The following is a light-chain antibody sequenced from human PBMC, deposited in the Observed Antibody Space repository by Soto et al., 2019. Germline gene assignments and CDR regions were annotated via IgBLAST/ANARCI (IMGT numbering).Light chain of an antibody. CDR2: DVS. V-gene: IGLV2-14*03. CDR3: NSFTTTNTYV. J-gene: IGLJ1*01. CDR1: SSDVGGFDH. Sequence: QSVLTQPASVSGSPGQSITISCTGASSDVGGFDHVSWYQQHPGKVPRLPIYDVSSRPPGVSDRFSGSKSGNTASLTISGLQAEDEADYYCNSFTTTNTYVFGTGTKVTVL.